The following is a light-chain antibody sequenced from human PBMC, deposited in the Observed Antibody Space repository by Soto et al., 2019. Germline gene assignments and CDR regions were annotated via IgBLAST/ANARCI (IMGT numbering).Light chain of an antibody. J-gene: IGKJ5*01. V-gene: IGKV1-33*01. CDR1: QDISNY. CDR3: QQYESLPLT. CDR2: DAS. Sequence: IQMTQSPSSLSASVGDRVTITCQASQDISNYLNWYQQKPGKAPKLLIYDASNLETGVPSRFSGSGSGTDFTFTISSLQPEDFATYYCQQYESLPLTFGQGTRLEIK.